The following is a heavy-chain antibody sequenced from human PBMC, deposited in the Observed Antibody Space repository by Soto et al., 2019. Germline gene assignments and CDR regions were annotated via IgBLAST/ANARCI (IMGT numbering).Heavy chain of an antibody. J-gene: IGHJ4*02. Sequence: GGSLRLSCAASGFTFSSYSMNWVRQAPGKGLEWVSYISSSSSTIYYADSVKGRFTISRDNAKNSLYLQMNSLRAEDTAVYYCARDTADFWSGYSAYWGQGTLVTVSS. V-gene: IGHV3-48*04. D-gene: IGHD3-3*01. CDR3: ARDTADFWSGYSAY. CDR1: GFTFSSYS. CDR2: ISSSSSTI.